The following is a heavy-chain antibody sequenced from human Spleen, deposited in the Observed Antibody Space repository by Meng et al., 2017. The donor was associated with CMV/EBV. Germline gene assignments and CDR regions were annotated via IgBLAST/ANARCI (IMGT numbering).Heavy chain of an antibody. V-gene: IGHV3-23*01. CDR3: ARDQARGGIYLGDAFDY. J-gene: IGHJ4*02. CDR1: GFTFSNYA. D-gene: IGHD1-26*01. Sequence: GESLKISCAASGFTFSNYAMSWVRQAPGKGLEWVSTISGRGESTYYADSVKGRFTISRDSSKKTLYLQMNSLRAEDTAVYYCARDQARGGIYLGDAFDYWGQGTLVTVSS. CDR2: ISGRGEST.